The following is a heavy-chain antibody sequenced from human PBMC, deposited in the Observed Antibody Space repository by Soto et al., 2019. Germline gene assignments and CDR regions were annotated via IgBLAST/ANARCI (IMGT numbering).Heavy chain of an antibody. CDR3: SSGGGLYGYFDL. CDR1: GYTFTNYA. Sequence: QVQLVQSGAEVKKPGASVKVSCKASGYTFTNYAMHWVRQAPGQRLEWMGWINAGNGNTNYSQKFQGRVTITTDTYASTAYTELRRLRSEDTAVYYCSSGGGLYGYFDLWGRGTLVTVSS. J-gene: IGHJ2*01. V-gene: IGHV1-3*01. D-gene: IGHD2-15*01. CDR2: INAGNGNT.